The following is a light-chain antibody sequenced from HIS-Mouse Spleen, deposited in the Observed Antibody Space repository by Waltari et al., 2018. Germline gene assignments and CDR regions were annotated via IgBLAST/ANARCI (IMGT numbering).Light chain of an antibody. V-gene: IGKV1-33*01. J-gene: IGKJ4*01. Sequence: DIQMTQSPSSLSASAGERVTITCQASQDISNYLNWYQQKPGKAPKLLIYDASNLETGVPSRFSGSGSGTDFTFTISSLQPEDIATYYCQQYDNLPLTFGGGTKVEIK. CDR2: DAS. CDR1: QDISNY. CDR3: QQYDNLPLT.